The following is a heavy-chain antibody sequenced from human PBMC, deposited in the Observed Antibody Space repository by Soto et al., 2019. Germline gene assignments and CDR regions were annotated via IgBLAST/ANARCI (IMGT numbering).Heavy chain of an antibody. J-gene: IGHJ6*02. CDR1: GYTLTSYD. CDR2: MNPNSGDR. Sequence: QVQLVQTGAEVKKPGASVKVSCKASGYTLTSYDINWVRQATGQGLEWMGWMNPNSGDRGDAQKCQGRLPMTGNTSISTAYMALRSLRSEDTAVDYCARGSWFGDLGKFDYGLDVWGQGTTVTVSS. CDR3: ARGSWFGDLGKFDYGLDV. D-gene: IGHD3-10*01. V-gene: IGHV1-8*01.